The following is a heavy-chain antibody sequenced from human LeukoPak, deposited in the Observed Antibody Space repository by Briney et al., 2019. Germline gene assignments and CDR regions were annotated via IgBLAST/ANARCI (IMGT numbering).Heavy chain of an antibody. CDR2: IYWDDDK. J-gene: IGHJ3*02. Sequence: KESGPTLLNPTQTDTLTCTFSGFSLSTSGGAVGWIRQLPGKALEWLAPIYWDDDKRYSRSLKSRLSITKDTSKNHVVLTMTNMDPVDTATYYCAHSEDTALVHDAFDIWGQGTMVTVSS. CDR3: AHSEDTALVHDAFDI. D-gene: IGHD5-18*01. CDR1: GFSLSTSGGA. V-gene: IGHV2-5*02.